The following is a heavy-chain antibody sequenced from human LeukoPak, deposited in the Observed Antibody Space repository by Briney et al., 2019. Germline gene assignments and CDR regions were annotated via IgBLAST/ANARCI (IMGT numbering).Heavy chain of an antibody. CDR2: IYYSGST. CDR1: GGSISSGGYY. D-gene: IGHD2-21*02. J-gene: IGHJ4*02. CDR3: ARECGGDCYSF. Sequence: SETLSLTCTVSGGSISSGGYYWSWIRQHPGKGLEWIGYIYYSGSTYYNPSLKSRVTISVDTSKNQFSLKLSSVTAAGTAVYYCARECGGDCYSFWGQGTLVTVSS. V-gene: IGHV4-31*03.